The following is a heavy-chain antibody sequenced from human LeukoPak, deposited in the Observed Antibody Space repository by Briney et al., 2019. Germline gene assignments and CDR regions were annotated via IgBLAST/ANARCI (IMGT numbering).Heavy chain of an antibody. CDR1: GGSISSYY. Sequence: PSETLSLTCTVSGGSISSYYWSWIRQPPGKGLEWIGYIYYSGSTNYNPSLKSRVTISVDTSKNQFSLKLSSVTAADTAVYYCARGSFLRSGSYLGYYYYMDVWGKGTTVTVSS. CDR2: IYYSGST. CDR3: ARGSFLRSGSYLGYYYYMDV. J-gene: IGHJ6*03. V-gene: IGHV4-59*01. D-gene: IGHD3-10*01.